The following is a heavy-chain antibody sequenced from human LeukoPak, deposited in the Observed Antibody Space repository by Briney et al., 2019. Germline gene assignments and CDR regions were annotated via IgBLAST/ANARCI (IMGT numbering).Heavy chain of an antibody. CDR2: IYTSGST. V-gene: IGHV4-61*02. CDR3: ARVAKFWELRSYYFDY. CDR1: GGSISSGSYY. D-gene: IGHD1-26*01. Sequence: SETLSLTCTVSGGSISSGSYYWSWIRRPAGKGLEWIGRIYTSGSTNYNPSLKSRVTISVDTSKNQFSLKLSSVTAADTAVYYCARVAKFWELRSYYFDYWGQGTLVTVSS. J-gene: IGHJ4*02.